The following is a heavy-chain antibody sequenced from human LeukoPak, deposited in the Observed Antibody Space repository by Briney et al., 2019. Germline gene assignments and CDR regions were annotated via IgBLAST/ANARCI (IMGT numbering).Heavy chain of an antibody. CDR1: GYIFTSYG. D-gene: IGHD3-22*01. J-gene: IGHJ5*02. Sequence: ASVKVSCKASGYIFTSYGISRVRQAPGQGLEWMGWISVYNGNTNYPQTLQGRVTMTTDTSTTTAYMEMRSLRSDDTAVYYCARDINGYYYDSHGYYPTDLWGQGNLVTVSS. V-gene: IGHV1-18*01. CDR2: ISVYNGNT. CDR3: ARDINGYYYDSHGYYPTDL.